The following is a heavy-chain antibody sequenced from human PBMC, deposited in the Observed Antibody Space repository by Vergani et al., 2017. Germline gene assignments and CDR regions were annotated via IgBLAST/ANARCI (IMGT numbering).Heavy chain of an antibody. J-gene: IGHJ5*02. CDR2: IRYDGSND. CDR1: GFTFSSYG. V-gene: IGHV3-30*02. Sequence: QVQLVESGGGVVQPGGSLILSCAASGFTFSSYGMHWVRQAPGKGLEWVAFIRYDGSNDYYADSVKGRFTISRDNSKNTLYLQMNSLRAEDTAVYYCARDLRLLYNRFDPWGQGTLVTVSS. D-gene: IGHD1-14*01. CDR3: ARDLRLLYNRFDP.